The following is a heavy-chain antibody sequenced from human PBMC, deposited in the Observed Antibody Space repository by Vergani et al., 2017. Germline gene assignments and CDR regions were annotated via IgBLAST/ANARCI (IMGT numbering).Heavy chain of an antibody. CDR1: GATFRSNT. J-gene: IGHJ4*02. D-gene: IGHD3-10*02. CDR3: ARDMFRGWLGY. Sequence: QVQLVQSGAEVKKPGSSVKVSCKASGATFRSNTISWVRQVPGQGLEWMGRIIPVLGKTNYAQKSQGRVTMTRDTSISTAYMELSRLRSDDTAVYYCARDMFRGWLGYWGQGTLVTVSS. V-gene: IGHV1-69*08. CDR2: IIPVLGKT.